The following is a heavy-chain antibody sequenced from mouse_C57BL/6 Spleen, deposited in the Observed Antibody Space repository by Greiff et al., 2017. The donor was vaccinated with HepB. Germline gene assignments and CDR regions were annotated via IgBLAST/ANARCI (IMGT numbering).Heavy chain of an antibody. J-gene: IGHJ2*01. V-gene: IGHV1-64*01. CDR2: IHPNSGST. Sequence: QVQLKQSGAELVKPGASVKLSCKASGYTFTSYWMHWVKQRPGQGLEWIGMIHPNSGSTNYNEKFKSKATLTVDKSSSTAYMQLSSLTSEDSAVYYCARRTGTGGFDYWGQGTTLTVSS. CDR3: ARRTGTGGFDY. CDR1: GYTFTSYW. D-gene: IGHD4-1*01.